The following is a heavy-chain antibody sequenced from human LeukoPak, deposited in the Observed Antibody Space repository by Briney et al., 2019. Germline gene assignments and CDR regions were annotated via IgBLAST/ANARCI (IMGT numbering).Heavy chain of an antibody. CDR3: VRWDYYGSGSRRLDY. D-gene: IGHD3-10*01. CDR2: IYYGGTT. CDR1: DGSLSGYY. V-gene: IGHV4-59*08. Sequence: SETLSLTCTVSDGSLSGYYWNWIRQPPGKGLEWIGYIYYGGTTNYNPSLKSRVTISVDTSKNRFSLTLSSVTAADTAIYYCVRWDYYGSGSRRLDYWGQGTLVTVSS. J-gene: IGHJ4*02.